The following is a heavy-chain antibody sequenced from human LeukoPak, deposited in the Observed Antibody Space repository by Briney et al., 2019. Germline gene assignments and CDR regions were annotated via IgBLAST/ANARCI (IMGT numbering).Heavy chain of an antibody. CDR2: ISGSGGST. CDR3: AKARGFCRGGSCYTPFDP. Sequence: GGSLRLSCAASGFSFSSYAMSWVRQAPGKGLEWVSGISGSGGSTYYADSVKGRFTISRDNSKNTLYVQMNSLRAEDTAVYYCAKARGFCRGGSCYTPFDPWGQGTLVTVSS. J-gene: IGHJ5*02. V-gene: IGHV3-23*01. D-gene: IGHD2-15*01. CDR1: GFSFSSYA.